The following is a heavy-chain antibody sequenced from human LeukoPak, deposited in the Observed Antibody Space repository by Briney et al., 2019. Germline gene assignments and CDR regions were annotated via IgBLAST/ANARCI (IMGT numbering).Heavy chain of an antibody. V-gene: IGHV4-59*01. J-gene: IGHJ4*02. Sequence: KPSETLSLTCTVSGGSISSYYWSWIRQPPGRGLEGMGYIYYSGSTTYNPSLKSRVTISVDTSKDQFSLKLSSVPAADTAVYYCARGSADTAMVKIDYWGQGTLVSVSS. CDR1: GGSISSYY. CDR3: ARGSADTAMVKIDY. D-gene: IGHD5-18*01. CDR2: IYYSGST.